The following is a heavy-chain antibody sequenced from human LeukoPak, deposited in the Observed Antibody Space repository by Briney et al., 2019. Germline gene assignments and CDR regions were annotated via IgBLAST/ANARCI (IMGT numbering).Heavy chain of an antibody. D-gene: IGHD6-13*01. CDR3: AKSTSSWERVDY. CDR2: ISGNSGRT. V-gene: IGHV3-23*01. Sequence: PGGSLRLSCAASGFSFDEYGMSWVRQAPGKGLEWVSSISGNSGRTYYADSVKGRFSISRDNSNNTLYLQMNSLRAEDAAVYYCAKSTSSWERVDYWGQGTLVTVSS. J-gene: IGHJ4*02. CDR1: GFSFDEYG.